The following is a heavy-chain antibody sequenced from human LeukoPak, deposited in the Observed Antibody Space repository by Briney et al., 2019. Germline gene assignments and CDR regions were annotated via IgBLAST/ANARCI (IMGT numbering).Heavy chain of an antibody. CDR2: IYYSGST. CDR3: ARDHSYADTLYYFDY. Sequence: PSETLSLTCTVSGGSISSSSYYWGWIRQPPGKGLEWIGSIYYSGSTYYNPSLKSRVTISVDTSKNQFSLKLSSVTAADTAVYYCARDHSYADTLYYFDYWGQGTLVTVSS. V-gene: IGHV4-39*07. J-gene: IGHJ4*02. D-gene: IGHD3-16*01. CDR1: GGSISSSSYY.